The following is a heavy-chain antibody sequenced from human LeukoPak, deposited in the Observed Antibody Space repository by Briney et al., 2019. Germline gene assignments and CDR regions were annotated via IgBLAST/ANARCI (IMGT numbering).Heavy chain of an antibody. CDR1: GFSFSSYG. CDR2: ISPSGDIT. Sequence: QAGGSLRLSCAASGFSFSSYGMNWVRQAPGKGLEWVSGISPSGDITYYADSVKGRFTISRDNSKNTLYLEVIGLTAEDTAVYYCAKDDAWLRFGEWSQGTLVTVSS. CDR3: AKDDAWLRFGE. J-gene: IGHJ4*02. V-gene: IGHV3-23*01. D-gene: IGHD3-10*01.